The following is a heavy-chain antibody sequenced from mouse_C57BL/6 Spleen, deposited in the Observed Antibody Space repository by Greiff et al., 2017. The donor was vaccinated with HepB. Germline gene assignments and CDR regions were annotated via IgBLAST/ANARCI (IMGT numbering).Heavy chain of an antibody. CDR2: IDPENGDT. V-gene: IGHV14-4*01. CDR1: GFNIKDDY. CDR3: TTPPTGGSSSWFAY. J-gene: IGHJ3*01. Sequence: VQLQQSGAELVRPGASVKLSCTASGFNIKDDYMHWVKQRPEQGLEWIGWIDPENGDTEYASKFQGKATITADTSSNTAYLQLSSLTSEDTAVYYCTTPPTGGSSSWFAYWGQGTLVTVSA. D-gene: IGHD1-1*01.